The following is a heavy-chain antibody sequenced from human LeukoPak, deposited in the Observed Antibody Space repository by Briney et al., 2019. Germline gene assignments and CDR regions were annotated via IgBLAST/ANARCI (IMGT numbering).Heavy chain of an antibody. CDR3: AKGGFSSSWYNLGY. D-gene: IGHD6-13*01. Sequence: GSLRLSCAASGFTFSSYAMSGVRQAPGKGLEWVSAISGSGGSTYYADSVKGRFTISRDNSKNTLYLQMNSLRAEDTAVYYCAKGGFSSSWYNLGYWGQGTLVTVSS. CDR2: ISGSGGST. J-gene: IGHJ4*02. CDR1: GFTFSSYA. V-gene: IGHV3-23*01.